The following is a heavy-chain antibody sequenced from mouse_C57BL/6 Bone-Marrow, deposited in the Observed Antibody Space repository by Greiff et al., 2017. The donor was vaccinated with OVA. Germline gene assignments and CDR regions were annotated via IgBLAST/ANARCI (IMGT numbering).Heavy chain of an antibody. D-gene: IGHD4-1*01. V-gene: IGHV5-6*02. J-gene: IGHJ3*01. CDR3: ARRGSAWFAY. CDR2: ISSGGSYT. CDR1: GFTFSSYG. Sequence: DVKLVESGGDLVKPGGSLKLSCAASGFTFSSYGMSWVRQTPDKRLEWVATISSGGSYTYYPDSVKGRFTISRDNAKNTLYLQMSSLKSEDTAMYYCARRGSAWFAYWGQGTLVTVSA.